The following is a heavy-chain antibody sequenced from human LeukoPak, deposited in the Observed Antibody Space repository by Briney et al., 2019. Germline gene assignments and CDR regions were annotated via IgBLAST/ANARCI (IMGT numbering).Heavy chain of an antibody. Sequence: GGSLRLSCAASGFTFSNYWMNWVRQAPGKGLEWVANMNKDGSEKYYADSVKGRFTISRDNARNSVYLQMNSLRVEDTAVYYCARDPVEWEQLLDYWGQGTLVTVSS. CDR2: MNKDGSEK. D-gene: IGHD1-26*01. CDR3: ARDPVEWEQLLDY. CDR1: GFTFSNYW. J-gene: IGHJ4*02. V-gene: IGHV3-7*01.